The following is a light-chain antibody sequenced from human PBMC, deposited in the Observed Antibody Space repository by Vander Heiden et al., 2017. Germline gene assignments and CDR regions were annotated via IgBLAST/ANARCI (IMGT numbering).Light chain of an antibody. Sequence: DIQMTQSPSSLSASVGDRVTITCRASQTINSYVNWYQQKPGKAPKLLIYAASSLQSGVPSRFSGSASATGFTLTIRSLQPEDFATYYDQQGYTDLFGGGTKVEI. CDR2: AAS. V-gene: IGKV1-39*01. J-gene: IGKJ4*01. CDR3: QQGYTDL. CDR1: QTINSY.